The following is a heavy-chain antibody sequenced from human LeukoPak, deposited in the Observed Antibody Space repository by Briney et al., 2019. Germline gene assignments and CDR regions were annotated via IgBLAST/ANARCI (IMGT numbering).Heavy chain of an antibody. CDR2: IYYSGST. Sequence: SETLSLTCTVSGGSISSYYWSWIRQPPGKGLEWIGYIYYSGSTNYSPSLKSRVTISVDTSKNQFSLKLSSVTAADTAVYYCARQEKRDAFDIWGQGTMVTVSS. V-gene: IGHV4-59*08. CDR1: GGSISSYY. CDR3: ARQEKRDAFDI. J-gene: IGHJ3*02.